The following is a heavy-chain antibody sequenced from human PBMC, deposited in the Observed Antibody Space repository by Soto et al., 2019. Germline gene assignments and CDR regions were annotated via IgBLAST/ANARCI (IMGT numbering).Heavy chain of an antibody. D-gene: IGHD3-10*01. V-gene: IGHV3-23*01. CDR3: AKHLWFGESVFDP. CDR2: IRGSADSA. CDR1: GFTFSSYG. Sequence: GGSLRLSCAASGFTFSSYGMSWVRQAPRKGLEWVSTIRGSADSANYADSVKGRFTISRDNSKNMLYLQMNSLRADDTAVYYCAKHLWFGESVFDPWGQGTLVTVS. J-gene: IGHJ5*02.